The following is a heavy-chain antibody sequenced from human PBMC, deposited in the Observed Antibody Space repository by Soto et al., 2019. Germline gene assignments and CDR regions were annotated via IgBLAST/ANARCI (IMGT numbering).Heavy chain of an antibody. V-gene: IGHV3-33*01. CDR3: ARDGARIDSSGKFDY. J-gene: IGHJ4*02. D-gene: IGHD3-22*01. Sequence: QVQLVESGGGVVQPGRSLRLSCVASGFKFTDYGLNWVRQTPGKGLEWVDIRWFDGSIAYYAESVKGRFTISRDDSRNTVYLHMNSLRGEDTAMYYCARDGARIDSSGKFDYWGQGTQVTVSS. CDR2: RWFDGSIA. CDR1: GFKFTDYG.